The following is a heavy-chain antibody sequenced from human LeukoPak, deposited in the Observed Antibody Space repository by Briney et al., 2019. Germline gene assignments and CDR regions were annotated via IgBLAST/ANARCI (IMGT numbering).Heavy chain of an antibody. J-gene: IGHJ4*02. CDR1: GGSISSYY. V-gene: IGHV4-4*07. CDR3: ARGRRDDCSSTTCYGYFDY. CDR2: IYTSGST. Sequence: SQTLSLTCTVSGGSISSYYWSWIRQPAGTGLEWIGRIYTSGSTNYNPSLKSRVTMSVDTSKNQFSLKLSSVTAADTAVYYCARGRRDDCSSTTCYGYFDYWGQGTLVTVSS. D-gene: IGHD2-2*01.